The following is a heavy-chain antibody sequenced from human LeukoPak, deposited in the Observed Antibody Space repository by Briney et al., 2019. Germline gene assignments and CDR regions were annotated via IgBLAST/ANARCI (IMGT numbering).Heavy chain of an antibody. CDR3: ARGGGLDV. V-gene: IGHV3-7*03. D-gene: IGHD3-16*01. Sequence: PGGPLSLSCAASGFTFSSYWMNWARTPPGKGLEWVASINHNGNVNYYLPSLKGRITLSRDNTKNSLYLQMSNSRAEDTAVYFCARGGGLDVGGQGATVTVSS. J-gene: IGHJ6*02. CDR2: INHNGNVN. CDR1: GFTFSSYW.